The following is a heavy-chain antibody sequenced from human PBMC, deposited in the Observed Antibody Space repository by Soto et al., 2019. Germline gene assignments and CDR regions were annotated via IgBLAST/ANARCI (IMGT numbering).Heavy chain of an antibody. J-gene: IGHJ6*02. D-gene: IGHD5-12*01. CDR2: IYPGDSDT. Sequence: GESLKISCKGSGYSFINYWIGWVRQLPGKGLEWMGIIYPGDSDTRYSPSFQGQVTVSVDKSISTAYLQWSSLKASGTAMYYCAKYRDHGMDVWGQGTTVTVSS. CDR1: GYSFINYW. CDR3: AKYRDHGMDV. V-gene: IGHV5-51*01.